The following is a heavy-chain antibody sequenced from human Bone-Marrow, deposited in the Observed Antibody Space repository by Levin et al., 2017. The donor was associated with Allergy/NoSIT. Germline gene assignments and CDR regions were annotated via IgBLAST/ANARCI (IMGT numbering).Heavy chain of an antibody. CDR3: ERRNNWFDP. Sequence: GGSLRLSCAASGFAFRDYYMTWIRQVPGKGPECIAYITNDGTTTYYADPVKGRFTISRDNARNSVYLEMNNLRVEDTAVYYCERRNNWFDPWGQGTLVTVSS. V-gene: IGHV3-11*01. CDR1: GFAFRDYY. J-gene: IGHJ5*02. CDR2: ITNDGTTT.